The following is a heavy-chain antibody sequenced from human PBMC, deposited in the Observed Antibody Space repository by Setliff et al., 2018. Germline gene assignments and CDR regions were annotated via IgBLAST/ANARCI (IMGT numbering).Heavy chain of an antibody. J-gene: IGHJ5*02. CDR1: GYTFNNYF. CDR2: FHPYSGHT. V-gene: IGHV1-2*06. D-gene: IGHD2-2*01. Sequence: VSCKASGYTFNNYFLHWVRQAPGQGLEWMGRFHPYSGHTNYAQNFQGRVTMTMDASITTVYMELSRLTSDDTAVYYCVRGSAKMVALPTANYFDPWGQGTPVTVSS. CDR3: VRGSAKMVALPTANYFDP.